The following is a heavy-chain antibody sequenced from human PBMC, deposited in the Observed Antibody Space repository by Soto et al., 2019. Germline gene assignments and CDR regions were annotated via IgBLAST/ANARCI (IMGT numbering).Heavy chain of an antibody. D-gene: IGHD3-3*01. V-gene: IGHV1-69*13. CDR2: IIPIFGTA. CDR3: AKVGFLEGKWFDP. CDR1: GGTFSSYA. J-gene: IGHJ5*02. Sequence: GASVKVSCKASGGTFSSYAISWVRQAPGQGLEWMGGIIPIFGTANYAQKFQGRVTITADESTSTAYMELSSLRSEDTAVYYCAKVGFLEGKWFDPWGQGTLVTVSS.